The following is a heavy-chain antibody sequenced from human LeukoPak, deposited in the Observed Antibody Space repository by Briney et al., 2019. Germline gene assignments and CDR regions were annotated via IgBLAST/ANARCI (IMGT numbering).Heavy chain of an antibody. CDR1: GYTFTSYG. CDR2: SSAYNGNT. CDR3: ARPYYDSSAPPYDY. Sequence: ASVKVSCKGSGYTFTSYGISWVRQAPGQGLEWMGWSSAYNGNTNYAQKLQGRVTMTTDTYTSTAYMELRSLRSDDTAVYYCARPYYDSSAPPYDYWGQGTLVTVSS. D-gene: IGHD3-22*01. J-gene: IGHJ4*02. V-gene: IGHV1-18*01.